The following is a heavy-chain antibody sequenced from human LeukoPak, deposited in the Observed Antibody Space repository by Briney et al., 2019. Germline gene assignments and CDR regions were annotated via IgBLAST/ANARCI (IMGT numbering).Heavy chain of an antibody. Sequence: PSETLSLICTVSGGSVSNYYWSWIRQPPGKGLEWIGYIYYSGSTNYNPSLKSRLTISVDTSKNHFSLKLSSVTAADTAVYYCARTSIFGVVRFDPWGQGTLVAVSS. V-gene: IGHV4-59*08. CDR2: IYYSGST. CDR3: ARTSIFGVVRFDP. D-gene: IGHD3-3*02. J-gene: IGHJ5*02. CDR1: GGSVSNYY.